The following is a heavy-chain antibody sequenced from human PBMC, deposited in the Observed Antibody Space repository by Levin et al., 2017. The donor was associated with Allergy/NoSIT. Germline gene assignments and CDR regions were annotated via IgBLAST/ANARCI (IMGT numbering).Heavy chain of an antibody. CDR3: ARTKDLYYYYGMDV. CDR2: IIPIFGTA. V-gene: IGHV1-69*06. CDR1: GGTFSSYA. Sequence: SVKVSCKASGGTFSSYAISWVRQAPGQGLEWMGGIIPIFGTANYAQKFQGRVTITADKSTSTAYMELSSLRSEDTAVYYCARTKDLYYYYGMDVWGQGTTVTVSS. D-gene: IGHD2-8*01. J-gene: IGHJ6*02.